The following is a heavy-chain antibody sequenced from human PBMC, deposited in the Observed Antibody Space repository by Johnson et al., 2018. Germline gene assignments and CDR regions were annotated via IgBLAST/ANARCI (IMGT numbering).Heavy chain of an antibody. CDR1: GFTFSSYG. Sequence: QVQLGQSGGGVVQPGRSLRLSCAASGFTFSSYGMHWVRQAPGKGLEWVAVIWYDGSNKYYADSVKGRFTISRENSKNTLYLQMNSLRAEDTAVYYCARDSAADPSYMDVWGKGTTVTVSS. CDR2: IWYDGSNK. CDR3: ARDSAADPSYMDV. J-gene: IGHJ6*03. V-gene: IGHV3-33*01.